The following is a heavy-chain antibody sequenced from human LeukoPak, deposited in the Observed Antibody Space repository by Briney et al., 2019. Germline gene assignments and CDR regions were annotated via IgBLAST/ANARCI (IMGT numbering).Heavy chain of an antibody. Sequence: SETLSLTCTVSGDSISTYYWSWIRRPPGGGLEWIGYIDYTGNTRYHPSLESRVNIPADTSKSQFSLNLGSVTAADTAVYYCARHRIEVAGSYFDYWGQETLVTVSS. CDR2: IDYTGNT. CDR3: ARHRIEVAGSYFDY. CDR1: GDSISTYY. J-gene: IGHJ4*02. V-gene: IGHV4-59*08. D-gene: IGHD6-19*01.